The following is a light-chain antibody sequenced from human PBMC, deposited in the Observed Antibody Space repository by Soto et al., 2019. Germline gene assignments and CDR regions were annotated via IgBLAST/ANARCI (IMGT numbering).Light chain of an antibody. V-gene: IGLV2-14*01. J-gene: IGLJ1*01. Sequence: QSALTQPASVSGSPVQSITISCTGTSSDVGGYNYVSWYQQHPGKAPKLMIYDVSNRPSGVSNRFSGSKSGNTASLTISGLQAEDEADYYCSSYTSSRTLYVFGTGTKVTVL. CDR3: SSYTSSRTLYV. CDR1: SSDVGGYNY. CDR2: DVS.